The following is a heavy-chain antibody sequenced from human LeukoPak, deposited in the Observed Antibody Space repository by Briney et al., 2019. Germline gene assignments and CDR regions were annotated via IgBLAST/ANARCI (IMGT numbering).Heavy chain of an antibody. CDR1: GFTFSSYS. CDR2: ISSSSSYI. D-gene: IGHD3-10*01. V-gene: IGHV3-21*01. Sequence: GGSLRLSCAASGFTFSSYSMNWVRQAPGKGLEWVSSISSSSSYIYYADSVKGRFTISRDNAKNSLYLQMNSLRVEDTAVYYCAKVAKYCYGSETYYFFEHWGQGTPVTASS. J-gene: IGHJ4*02. CDR3: AKVAKYCYGSETYYFFEH.